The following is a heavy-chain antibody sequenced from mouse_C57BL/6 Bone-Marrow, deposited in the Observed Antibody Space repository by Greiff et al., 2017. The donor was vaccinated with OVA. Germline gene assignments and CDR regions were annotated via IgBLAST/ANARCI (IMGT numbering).Heavy chain of an antibody. Sequence: QVQLQQPGAELVKPGASVTLSCKASGYTFTSYWMQWVKQRPGQGLEWIGEIDPSDSYTNYNQKFKGKATLTVDTSSSTAYMQLSSLTSEDSAVYYCAPGYFDVWGTGTTVTVSS. CDR2: IDPSDSYT. CDR1: GYTFTSYW. CDR3: APGYFDV. V-gene: IGHV1-50*01. J-gene: IGHJ1*03.